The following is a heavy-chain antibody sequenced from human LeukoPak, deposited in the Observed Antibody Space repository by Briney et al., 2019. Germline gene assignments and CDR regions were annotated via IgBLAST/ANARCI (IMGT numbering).Heavy chain of an antibody. CDR2: INTDGTNT. CDR1: GFTFSNYW. CDR3: ARTVTTFRDYYYYGMDV. D-gene: IGHD4-17*01. Sequence: GGSLRLSCAASGFTFSNYWMSWVRQAPGKGPVWVSRINTDGTNTAYAASVKGRFTISRDNAKNSLYLQMNSLRAEDTAVYYCARTVTTFRDYYYYGMDVWGQGTTVTVSS. V-gene: IGHV3-74*01. J-gene: IGHJ6*02.